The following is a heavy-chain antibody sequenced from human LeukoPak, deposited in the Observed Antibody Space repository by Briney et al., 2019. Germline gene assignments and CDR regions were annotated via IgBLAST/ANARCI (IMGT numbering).Heavy chain of an antibody. CDR2: IYYSGSI. Sequence: SETLSLTCTVSGGSITSSSYYWGWIRQPPGKGLEWIGSIYYSGSIYYNPSLKSRVTISLDTSKYQFSLKLTLVTAADTAVYYCTFNLGSGSYAFDIWGQGTMVTVSS. V-gene: IGHV4-39*07. J-gene: IGHJ3*02. CDR3: TFNLGSGSYAFDI. CDR1: GGSITSSSYY. D-gene: IGHD3-10*01.